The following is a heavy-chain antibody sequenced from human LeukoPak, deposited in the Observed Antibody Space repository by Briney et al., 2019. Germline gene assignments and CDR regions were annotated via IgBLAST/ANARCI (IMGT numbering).Heavy chain of an antibody. V-gene: IGHV3-74*03. CDR2: VNNDGGST. CDR3: AKGGLRVTDY. J-gene: IGHJ4*02. Sequence: PGGYLRFSCAASGFIISNYWMHWLRQAPGKGLVGGSRVNNDGGSTTYADSVKGRFTISRDNAKNTLYLHMNSLRAEDTAVYYCAKGGLRVTDYWGQGTLVTVSS. D-gene: IGHD5/OR15-5a*01. CDR1: GFIISNYW.